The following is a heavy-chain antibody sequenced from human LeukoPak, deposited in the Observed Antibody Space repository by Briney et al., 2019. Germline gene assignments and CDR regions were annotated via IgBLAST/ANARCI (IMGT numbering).Heavy chain of an antibody. D-gene: IGHD4-17*01. CDR3: TREAGYGDFDY. V-gene: IGHV1-46*01. Sequence: ASVKVSCKASGYTFTSYYIHWVRQAPGQGLERMGISNPSGGSTRYAQKFKGRVTMTSDTSTSTVYLELSSLRSEDTAVYYCTREAGYGDFDYWGQGTLVTVSS. J-gene: IGHJ4*02. CDR1: GYTFTSYY. CDR2: SNPSGGST.